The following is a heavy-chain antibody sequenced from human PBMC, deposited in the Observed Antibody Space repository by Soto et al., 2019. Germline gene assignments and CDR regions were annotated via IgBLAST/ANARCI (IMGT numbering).Heavy chain of an antibody. D-gene: IGHD4-4*01. V-gene: IGHV3-53*01. CDR1: VFTVSSNY. J-gene: IGHJ4*02. CDR2: IYSDGTT. Sequence: GPLRLSCAASVFTVSSNYMNWVRQAPGKGLEWLSIIYSDGTTYYADSVKGRFTISRDNFKNTLYLQMNNLRAEDTAVYYCAILSKRGKGPLVPVSP. CDR3: AILSK.